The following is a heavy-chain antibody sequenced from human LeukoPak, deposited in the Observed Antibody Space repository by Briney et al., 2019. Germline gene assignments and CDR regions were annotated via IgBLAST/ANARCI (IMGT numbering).Heavy chain of an antibody. CDR2: ISAYNGNT. J-gene: IGHJ4*02. Sequence: ASVKVSCKASGYTFTGYYMHWVRQAPGQGLEWMGWISAYNGNTNYAQKLQGRVTMTTDTSASTAYMELRSLRSDDTAVYYCAREYYDSSGYPEFDYWGQGTLVTVSS. V-gene: IGHV1-18*04. D-gene: IGHD3-22*01. CDR3: AREYYDSSGYPEFDY. CDR1: GYTFTGYY.